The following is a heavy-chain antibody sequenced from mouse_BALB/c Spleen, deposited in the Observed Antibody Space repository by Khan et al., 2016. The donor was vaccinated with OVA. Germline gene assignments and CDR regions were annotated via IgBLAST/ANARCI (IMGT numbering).Heavy chain of an antibody. CDR1: GFSLTGYG. CDR2: IWGDGST. Sequence: QVQLKESGPGLVAPSQSLSITCTVSGFSLTGYGVNWVRQPPGKGLEWLGMIWGDGSTDYNSVLKSRLSISKDNSKSHVFFKMNSLQTADTARNYSARAYCVNYREAMDYWGQGTSVTVSS. D-gene: IGHD2-10*01. CDR3: ARAYCVNYREAMDY. J-gene: IGHJ4*01. V-gene: IGHV2-6-7*01.